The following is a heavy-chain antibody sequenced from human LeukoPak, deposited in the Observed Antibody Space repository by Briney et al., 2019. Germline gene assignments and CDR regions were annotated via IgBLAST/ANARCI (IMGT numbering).Heavy chain of an antibody. CDR2: IYHSGST. D-gene: IGHD3-22*01. CDR1: GGSISSSNW. CDR3: ATAGYYDSSGLVY. V-gene: IGHV4-4*02. J-gene: IGHJ4*02. Sequence: SGTLSLTCAVSGGSISSSNWWSWVRQPPGKGLEWIGEIYHSGSTNYNPSLKSRVTISVDKSKNQFSLKLSSVTAADTAVYYCATAGYYDSSGLVYWGQGTLVTVSS.